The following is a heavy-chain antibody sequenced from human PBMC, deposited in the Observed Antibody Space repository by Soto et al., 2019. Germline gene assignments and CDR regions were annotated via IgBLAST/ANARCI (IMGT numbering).Heavy chain of an antibody. CDR1: GYTFTSYA. V-gene: IGHV1-3*01. CDR2: INAGNGNT. D-gene: IGHD3-3*01. CDR3: ARGLSLGGVVIIPNYYGMDV. J-gene: IGHJ6*02. Sequence: ASVKVSCKASGYTFTSYAMHLVRQAPGQRLEWMGWINAGNGNTKYSQKFQGRVTITRDTSASTAYMELSSLRSEDTAVYYCARGLSLGGVVIIPNYYGMDVWGQGTTVTVSS.